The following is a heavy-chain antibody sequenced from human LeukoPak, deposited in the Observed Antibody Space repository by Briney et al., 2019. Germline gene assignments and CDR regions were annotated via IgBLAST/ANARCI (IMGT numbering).Heavy chain of an antibody. V-gene: IGHV1-69*05. CDR1: GGTFSSYA. D-gene: IGHD2-2*01. J-gene: IGHJ5*02. CDR3: ARGVVVVPAAIWWFDP. CDR2: IIPIFGTA. Sequence: GASVKVSCKASGGTFSSYAISWVRQAPGRGLEWMGGIIPIFGTANYAQKFQGRVTITTDESTSTAYMELSSLRSEDTAVYYCARGVVVVPAAIWWFDPWGQGTLVTVSS.